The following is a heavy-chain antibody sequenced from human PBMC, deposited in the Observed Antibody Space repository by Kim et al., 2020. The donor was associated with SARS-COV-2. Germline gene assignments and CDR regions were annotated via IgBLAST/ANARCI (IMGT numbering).Heavy chain of an antibody. Sequence: ASVKVSCKASGYTFTSYDINWVRQATGQGLEWMGWMNPNSGNTGYAQKFQGRATMTRNTSISTAYMELSSLRSEDTAVYYCAREGAKSYYGSGSYLNWFDPWGQGTMVTVSS. CDR1: GYTFTSYD. J-gene: IGHJ5*02. CDR2: MNPNSGNT. D-gene: IGHD3-10*01. V-gene: IGHV1-8*01. CDR3: AREGAKSYYGSGSYLNWFDP.